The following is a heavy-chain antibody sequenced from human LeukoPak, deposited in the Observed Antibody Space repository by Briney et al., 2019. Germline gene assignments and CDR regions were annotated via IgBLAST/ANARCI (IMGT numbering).Heavy chain of an antibody. J-gene: IGHJ4*02. Sequence: SVKVSCKASGGTFSSYAISWVRQAPGQGLEWMGRIIPIFGTANYAQKFQGRDTITTDESTSTAYMELSSLRSEDTAVYYCARAMLIRRSVFDYWGQGTLVAVSS. CDR1: GGTFSSYA. D-gene: IGHD2-21*01. V-gene: IGHV1-69*05. CDR2: IIPIFGTA. CDR3: ARAMLIRRSVFDY.